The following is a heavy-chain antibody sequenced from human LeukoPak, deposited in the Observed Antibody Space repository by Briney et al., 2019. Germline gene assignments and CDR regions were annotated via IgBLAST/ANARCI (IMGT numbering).Heavy chain of an antibody. CDR3: AKDHESGYDYVWGSYRYSFAY. V-gene: IGHV3-23*01. D-gene: IGHD3-16*02. CDR1: KFTFSSYA. J-gene: IGHJ4*02. CDR2: ISGSGGST. Sequence: GGSLRLSCAASKFTFSSYAMSWVRQAPGKELEWVSTISGSGGSTYYADSVKGRFTISRDNSKNTLYLQMNSLRAEDTAVYYCAKDHESGYDYVWGSYRYSFAYWGQGTLVTVSS.